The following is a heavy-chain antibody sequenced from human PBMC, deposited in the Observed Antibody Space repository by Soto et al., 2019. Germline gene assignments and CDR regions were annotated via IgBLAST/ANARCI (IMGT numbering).Heavy chain of an antibody. CDR2: IYYSGST. Sequence: TSETLSLTCTVSGGSISSGGYYWSWIRQHPGKGLEWIGYIYYSGSTYYNPSLKSRVTISVDTSKNQFSLKLSSVTAADTAVYYCARDFWEGYNWNWGSNRPYYYYYYGMDVWGQGTTVTVSS. J-gene: IGHJ6*02. D-gene: IGHD1-20*01. CDR3: ARDFWEGYNWNWGSNRPYYYYYYGMDV. CDR1: GGSISSGGYY. V-gene: IGHV4-31*03.